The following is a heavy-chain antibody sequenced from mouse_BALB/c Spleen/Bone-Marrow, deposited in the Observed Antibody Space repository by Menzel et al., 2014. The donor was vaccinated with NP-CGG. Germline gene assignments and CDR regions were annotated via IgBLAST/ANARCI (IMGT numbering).Heavy chain of an antibody. D-gene: IGHD1-1*01. V-gene: IGHV1-7*01. J-gene: IGHJ4*01. Sequence: QVQLKESGAELAKPGASVKMSCKASGYTFTSYWMHWVKQRPGQGLEWIGYINPSTGYTEYNQKFKDKATLTADKSSSTAYMQLSSPTSEDSAVYYCARGTVVAYYYAMDYWGQGTSVTVSS. CDR1: GYTFTSYW. CDR3: ARGTVVAYYYAMDY. CDR2: INPSTGYT.